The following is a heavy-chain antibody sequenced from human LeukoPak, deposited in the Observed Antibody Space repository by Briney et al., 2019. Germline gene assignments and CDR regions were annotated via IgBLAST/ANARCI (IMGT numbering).Heavy chain of an antibody. CDR2: IKQDGSEK. CDR3: ARALFGGVFDY. D-gene: IGHD3-10*01. Sequence: GGSLRLSCSASGFTFSSYWMSWVRQAPGKGLERVANIKQDGSEKYDVDSVKGRFTISRDNAKNSLYLQMNSLRAEDTAVYYCARALFGGVFDYWGQGTLVTVSS. CDR1: GFTFSSYW. J-gene: IGHJ4*02. V-gene: IGHV3-7*01.